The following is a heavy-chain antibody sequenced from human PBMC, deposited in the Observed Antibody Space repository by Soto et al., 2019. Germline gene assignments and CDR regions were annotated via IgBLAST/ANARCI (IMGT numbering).Heavy chain of an antibody. CDR1: GGSFTSGDYF. J-gene: IGHJ4*02. CDR2: IFYSGSP. D-gene: IGHD6-19*01. Sequence: SETLSLTCTVSGGSFTSGDYFWSWIRQPPGKGLEWIGYIFYSGSPYYNPSLRSRVTISVDTSKSQFSLKLSSVTAADTAVYYCARRSSAWYSFDYWGLGTLVTVSS. V-gene: IGHV4-30-4*01. CDR3: ARRSSAWYSFDY.